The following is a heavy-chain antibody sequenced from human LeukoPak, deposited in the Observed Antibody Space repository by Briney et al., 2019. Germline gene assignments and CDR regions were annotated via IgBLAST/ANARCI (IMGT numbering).Heavy chain of an antibody. V-gene: IGHV3-21*01. CDR3: ASSINTYGGSGAFDI. Sequence: GGSLRLSCAASGFTFSSYSMNWVRQAPGKGLEWVSSISSSSSYIYYADSVKGRFTISRDNAKNSLYLQMNSLRAEDTAVYYCASSINTYGGSGAFDIWGQGTRVTVSS. J-gene: IGHJ3*02. CDR1: GFTFSSYS. D-gene: IGHD5-18*01. CDR2: ISSSSSYI.